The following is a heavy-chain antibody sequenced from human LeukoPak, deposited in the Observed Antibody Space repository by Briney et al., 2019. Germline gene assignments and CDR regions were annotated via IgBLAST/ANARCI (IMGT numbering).Heavy chain of an antibody. V-gene: IGHV4-59*01. CDR3: ARGGNWDWFDP. CDR1: GGSISSYY. Sequence: PSETLSLTCTVSGGSISSYYWSWIRQPPGKGLEWIGYIYYSGSTNYNRSLKSRVTISVDTSKNQFSLKLSSVTAADTAVYYCARGGNWDWFDPWGQGTLVTVSS. D-gene: IGHD2-15*01. CDR2: IYYSGST. J-gene: IGHJ5*02.